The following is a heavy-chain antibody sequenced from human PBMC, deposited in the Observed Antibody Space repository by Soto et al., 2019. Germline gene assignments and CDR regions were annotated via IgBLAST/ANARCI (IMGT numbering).Heavy chain of an antibody. Sequence: GGSLRLSCAASGFTFSTYTMNWVRQAPGKGLEWVSSFSSSSHTIYYADSVKGRFTISRDNAKNSVYLQMNSLRDEDTAVYYCERRLNTVLNPGSWFDTWGQGTLVTVSS. D-gene: IGHD4-17*01. CDR1: GFTFSTYT. CDR2: FSSSSHTI. CDR3: ERRLNTVLNPGSWFDT. J-gene: IGHJ5*02. V-gene: IGHV3-48*02.